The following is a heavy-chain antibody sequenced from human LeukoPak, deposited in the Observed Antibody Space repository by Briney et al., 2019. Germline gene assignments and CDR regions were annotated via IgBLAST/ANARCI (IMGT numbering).Heavy chain of an antibody. CDR3: ARQGYDILTGYIDAFDI. J-gene: IGHJ3*02. CDR1: GGSVTSSGYY. CDR2: IYYSGST. D-gene: IGHD3-9*01. V-gene: IGHV4-61*08. Sequence: PSETLSLTCTVSGGSVTSSGYYWSWVRQPPGKGLEYIGYIYYSGSTNYNPSLKSRVTISVDTSKNQFSLKLRSVTAADTAVYYCARQGYDILTGYIDAFDIWGQGTMVTVSS.